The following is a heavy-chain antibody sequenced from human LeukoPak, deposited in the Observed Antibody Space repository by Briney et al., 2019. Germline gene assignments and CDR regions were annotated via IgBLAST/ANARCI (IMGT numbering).Heavy chain of an antibody. CDR1: GDSFRSSPYY. Sequence: SETLSLTCTVSGDSFRSSPYYWGWIRQPPGKGLEWIGCIYYNGSPYYNPSLKSRVTVSADTAKNQFSLKLNSVTATDTAVYYCARGPGDHVWGSYRYRQYFDYWGQGTLVTVSS. D-gene: IGHD3-16*02. V-gene: IGHV4-39*01. CDR3: ARGPGDHVWGSYRYRQYFDY. CDR2: IYYNGSP. J-gene: IGHJ4*02.